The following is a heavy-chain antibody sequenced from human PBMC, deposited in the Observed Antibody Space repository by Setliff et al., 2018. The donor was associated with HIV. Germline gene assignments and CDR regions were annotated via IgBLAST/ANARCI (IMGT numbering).Heavy chain of an antibody. CDR1: GGSFSGYN. Sequence: PSETLSLTCAVYGGSFSGYNWNWIRQPPGKGLEWIGEINHSGRIDHNPSLKSRVTISVDTSKNQFSLKLSPVTAADTAVYFCARQAERDDDSYLDYWGQGTLVTVSS. CDR3: ARQAERDDDSYLDY. D-gene: IGHD3-16*01. J-gene: IGHJ4*02. CDR2: INHSGRI. V-gene: IGHV4-34*01.